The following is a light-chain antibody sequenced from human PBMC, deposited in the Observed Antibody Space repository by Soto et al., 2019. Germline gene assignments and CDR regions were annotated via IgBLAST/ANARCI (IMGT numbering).Light chain of an antibody. V-gene: IGKV3-20*01. CDR2: GAS. Sequence: EIVMTQSPVTLSVSPGESATLSCRASERISNNLAWYQQKPGQAPRLLIYGASTTATGIPDRFSGSGSETDFTLTISRLEPEDFAVYYCQHYGASPRTFGQGTKVDIK. CDR3: QHYGASPRT. CDR1: ERISNN. J-gene: IGKJ1*01.